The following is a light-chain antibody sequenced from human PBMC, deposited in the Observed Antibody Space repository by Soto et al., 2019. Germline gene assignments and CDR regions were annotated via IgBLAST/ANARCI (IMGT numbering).Light chain of an antibody. J-gene: IGKJ1*01. CDR3: QHYESYSEA. V-gene: IGKV1-5*03. CDR2: KAS. Sequence: DIPMTQSPSTLSGSVGDRVTITCRASQTISSWLAWYQQKPGKAPKLLIYKASTLKRGVPSRFSGSGTGTEFTLTISSLQPDDFATCYCQHYESYSEAFGKGTKVELK. CDR1: QTISSW.